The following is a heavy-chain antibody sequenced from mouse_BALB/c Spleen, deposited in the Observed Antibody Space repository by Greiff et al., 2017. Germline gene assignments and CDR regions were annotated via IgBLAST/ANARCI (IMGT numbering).Heavy chain of an antibody. CDR2: IWTGGGT. D-gene: IGHD1-1*01. CDR3: VSGYYGYWYFDV. Sequence: QVQLQQSGPGLVAPSQSLSITCTVSGFSLTSYDISWIRQPPGKGLEWLGVIWTGGGTNYNSAFMSRLSISKDNSKSQVFLKMNSLQTDDTAIYYCVSGYYGYWYFDVWGAGTTVTVSS. V-gene: IGHV2-9-2*01. J-gene: IGHJ1*01. CDR1: GFSLTSYD.